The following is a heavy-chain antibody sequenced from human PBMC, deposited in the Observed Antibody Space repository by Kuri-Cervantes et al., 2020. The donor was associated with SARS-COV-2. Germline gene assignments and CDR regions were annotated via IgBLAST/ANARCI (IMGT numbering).Heavy chain of an antibody. CDR2: IGGSGVRT. CDR1: GFTFSSYA. Sequence: GESLKISCAASGFTFSSYAMNWVRQAPGKGLEWVSVIGGSGVRTNYADSVKGRFTISRDNSKNTLYLQMNSLRAEDTAVYYCARGFRARPGEYFDLWGRGTLVTVSS. D-gene: IGHD3-10*01. V-gene: IGHV3-23*01. J-gene: IGHJ2*01. CDR3: ARGFRARPGEYFDL.